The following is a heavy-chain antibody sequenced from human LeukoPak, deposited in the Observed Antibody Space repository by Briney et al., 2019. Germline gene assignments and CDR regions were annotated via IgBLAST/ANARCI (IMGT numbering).Heavy chain of an antibody. CDR1: DGSISSYY. CDR2: IYHSGST. Sequence: SETLSLTCTVSDGSISSYYWGWIRQPPGKGLEWIGSIYHSGSTYYNPSLKSRVTISVDTSKNQFSLKLSSVTAADTAVYYCASWSIAARPRDYWGQGTLVTVSS. J-gene: IGHJ4*02. CDR3: ASWSIAARPRDY. D-gene: IGHD6-6*01. V-gene: IGHV4-38-2*02.